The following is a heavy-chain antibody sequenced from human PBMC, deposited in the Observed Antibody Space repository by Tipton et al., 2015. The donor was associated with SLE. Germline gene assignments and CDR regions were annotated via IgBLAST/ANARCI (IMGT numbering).Heavy chain of an antibody. Sequence: TLSLTCTVSGASISSSYWSWIRQPPGKGLEWIGYIYYTGSANYNPSLKSRVTISIDTSKNQFSLKVNSVTAADTAVYYCARENSGNFLPPNYFDYWGQGALVTFSS. CDR1: GASISSSY. V-gene: IGHV4-59*01. CDR2: IYYTGSA. D-gene: IGHD1-26*01. J-gene: IGHJ4*02. CDR3: ARENSGNFLPPNYFDY.